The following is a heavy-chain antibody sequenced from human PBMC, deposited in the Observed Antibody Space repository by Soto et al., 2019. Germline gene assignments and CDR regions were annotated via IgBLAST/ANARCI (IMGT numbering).Heavy chain of an antibody. Sequence: GESLKISCKGSGYSFTSYWISWVRQMPGKGLEWMGRIDPSDSYTNYSPSFQGHVTISADKSISTAYLQWSSLKASDTAMYYCASGGLVGDTPAQEEYYYYGMDVWGQGTTVTVSS. J-gene: IGHJ6*02. V-gene: IGHV5-10-1*01. CDR2: IDPSDSYT. CDR1: GYSFTSYW. CDR3: ASGGLVGDTPAQEEYYYYGMDV. D-gene: IGHD1-26*01.